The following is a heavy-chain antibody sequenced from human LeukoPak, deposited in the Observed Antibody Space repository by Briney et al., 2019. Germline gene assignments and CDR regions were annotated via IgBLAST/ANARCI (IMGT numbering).Heavy chain of an antibody. CDR1: GFTFSSYS. Sequence: GGSLRLSCAASGFTFSSYSMNWVRQAPGKGLEWVSYICSRSNTIYYADSVKGRFTVSRDNAKNSLYLQMNSLRADDTALYYCASESITGDRDFDYWGQGTLVTVSS. CDR3: ASESITGDRDFDY. CDR2: ICSRSNTI. D-gene: IGHD7-27*01. V-gene: IGHV3-48*01. J-gene: IGHJ4*02.